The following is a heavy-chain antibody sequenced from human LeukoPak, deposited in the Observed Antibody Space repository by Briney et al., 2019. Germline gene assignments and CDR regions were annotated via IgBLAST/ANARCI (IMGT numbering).Heavy chain of an antibody. J-gene: IGHJ4*02. CDR2: IRTKAYGSTT. CDR1: GFTFSSYI. CDR3: TRSSRIRYFDWDFDC. V-gene: IGHV3-49*04. Sequence: PGGSLRLSCAAPGFTFSSYIMNWVRQAPGKGLEWVGFIRTKAYGSTTEYAASVKGRFAISRDDSKSIAYLQMNSLKTEDTAVYYCTRSSRIRYFDWDFDCWGQGTLVTVSS. D-gene: IGHD3-9*01.